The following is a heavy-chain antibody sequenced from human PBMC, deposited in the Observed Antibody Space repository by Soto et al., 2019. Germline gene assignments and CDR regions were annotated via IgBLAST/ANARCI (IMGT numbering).Heavy chain of an antibody. V-gene: IGHV5-51*01. J-gene: IGHJ3*02. CDR1: GYSFTSYW. CDR3: ARRTGAQYSSSSAFDI. CDR2: IYPGDSDT. Sequence: GESLKISCKGSGYSFTSYWIGWVRQMPGKGLEWMGIIYPGDSDTRYSPSFQGQVTISADKSISTAYLQWSSLKASDTAMYYCARRTGAQYSSSSAFDIWGQGTMVTVSS. D-gene: IGHD6-6*01.